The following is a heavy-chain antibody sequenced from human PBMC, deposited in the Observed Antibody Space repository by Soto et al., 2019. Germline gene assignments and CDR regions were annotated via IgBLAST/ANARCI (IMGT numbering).Heavy chain of an antibody. CDR3: ARNQPNCSGGSCYPF. Sequence: SETLSLTCTVSGASISSGGYYWSWIRQHPGKGLEWIGYIYYSGSTYYDPSLESRVIISRDTSKNQFSLKLSPVTAADTAVYYCARNQPNCSGGSCYPFWGQGTLVTVSS. D-gene: IGHD2-15*01. J-gene: IGHJ4*02. CDR1: GASISSGGYY. CDR2: IYYSGST. V-gene: IGHV4-31*02.